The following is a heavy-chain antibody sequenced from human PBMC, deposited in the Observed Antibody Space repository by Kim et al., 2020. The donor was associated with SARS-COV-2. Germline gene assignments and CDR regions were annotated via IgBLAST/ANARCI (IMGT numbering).Heavy chain of an antibody. D-gene: IGHD2-2*01. V-gene: IGHV3-30*03. CDR1: GFDFKTHG. CDR3: ARGRRIVPDV. CDR2: IAYDESNE. Sequence: GGSLRLSCEVSGFDFKTHGMHWVRQAPGKGLEWVAVIAYDESNEKYADSVKGRFTISRDNFRNTVFLQMKRLRGEDTAVYYCARGRRIVPDV. J-gene: IGHJ3*01.